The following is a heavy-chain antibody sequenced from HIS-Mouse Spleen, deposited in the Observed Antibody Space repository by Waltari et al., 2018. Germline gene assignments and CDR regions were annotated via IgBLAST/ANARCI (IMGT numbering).Heavy chain of an antibody. Sequence: QLQLQESGPGLVKPSETLSLTCTVSGGSISSSSYYCGWIRQPPGKGLEWIGSIYYSGSTYHNPSLKSAVPISVDTSKNQFSLKLSSVTAADTAVYYCAREIPYSSSWYDWYFDLWGRGTLVTVSS. J-gene: IGHJ2*01. CDR3: AREIPYSSSWYDWYFDL. CDR1: GGSISSSSYY. V-gene: IGHV4-39*07. CDR2: IYYSGST. D-gene: IGHD6-13*01.